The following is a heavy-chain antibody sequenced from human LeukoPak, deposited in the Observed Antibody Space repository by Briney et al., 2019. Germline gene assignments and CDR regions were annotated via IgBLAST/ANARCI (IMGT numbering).Heavy chain of an antibody. V-gene: IGHV1-2*02. Sequence: GASVKVSCAASGYTFTGYYMHWVRQAPGQGLEWMGWINPNSGDTNYAQNFQGRVTMTRDTSISTAYMELSRLRSDDTAVFYCARYLPGFSYWGQGTLVTVSS. D-gene: IGHD3-3*01. CDR1: GYTFTGYY. J-gene: IGHJ4*02. CDR3: ARYLPGFSY. CDR2: INPNSGDT.